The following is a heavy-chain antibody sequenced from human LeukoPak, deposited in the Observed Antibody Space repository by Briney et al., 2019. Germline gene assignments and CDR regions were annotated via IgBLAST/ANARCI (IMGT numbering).Heavy chain of an antibody. Sequence: PGGSLRLSCAASGFTFSSYSMNWVGQAPGKGLEWVSSISRSSSYIYYADSVQGRFTISRDNAKNSLYLQMNSLRAEDTAVYYCAKDNAGYYYAFDIWGQGTMVTVSS. V-gene: IGHV3-21*01. D-gene: IGHD3-22*01. CDR3: AKDNAGYYYAFDI. CDR1: GFTFSSYS. CDR2: ISRSSSYI. J-gene: IGHJ3*02.